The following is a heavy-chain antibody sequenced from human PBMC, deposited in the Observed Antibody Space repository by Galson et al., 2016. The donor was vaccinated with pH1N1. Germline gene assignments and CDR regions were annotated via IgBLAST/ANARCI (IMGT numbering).Heavy chain of an antibody. Sequence: QSGAEVKKPGESLKISCKGSGYSFSSSWIGWVRQVPGKGLEWMGIIYLGGSHIRYSPSFQGQVIISADKSINIVYLQWSSLKASDTAIYYCARQNDYGDYRGDAFDIWGQGTMVIVSS. D-gene: IGHD4-17*01. CDR2: IYLGGSHI. V-gene: IGHV5-51*01. CDR3: ARQNDYGDYRGDAFDI. CDR1: GYSFSSSW. J-gene: IGHJ3*02.